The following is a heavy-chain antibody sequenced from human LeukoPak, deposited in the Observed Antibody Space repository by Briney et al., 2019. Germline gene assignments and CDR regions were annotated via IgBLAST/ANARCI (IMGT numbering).Heavy chain of an antibody. CDR3: ARDNFWSGYYPKYGMDV. CDR2: IYYSGST. V-gene: IGHV4-59*01. J-gene: IGHJ6*02. D-gene: IGHD3-3*01. Sequence: SETLSLTCTVPGGSISSYYWSWIRQPPGKGLEWIGYIYYSGSTNYNPSLKSRVTISVDTSKNQFSLKLSSVTAADTAVYYCARDNFWSGYYPKYGMDVWGQGTTVTVSS. CDR1: GGSISSYY.